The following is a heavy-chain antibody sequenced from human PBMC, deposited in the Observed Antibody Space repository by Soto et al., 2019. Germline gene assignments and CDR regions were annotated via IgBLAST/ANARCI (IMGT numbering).Heavy chain of an antibody. CDR3: ARVPRGY. D-gene: IGHD3-10*01. Sequence: QVQLVQSGAEVKKPGSSVKVSCKASGGTFSSYTFTWVRQAPGQGLEWMGRIIPILGIANYAQKFQGRVTITADKSTSTAYMELSSLRSEDTAVYYSARVPRGYWGQGTLVTVSS. V-gene: IGHV1-69*02. J-gene: IGHJ4*02. CDR2: IIPILGIA. CDR1: GGTFSSYT.